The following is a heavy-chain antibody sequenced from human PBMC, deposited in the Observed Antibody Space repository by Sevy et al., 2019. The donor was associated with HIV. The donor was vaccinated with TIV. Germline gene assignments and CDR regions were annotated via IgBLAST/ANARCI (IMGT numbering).Heavy chain of an antibody. CDR2: IYPGDSDI. D-gene: IGHD3-10*01. CDR3: TRCRGDGYNEFDY. V-gene: IGHV5-51*01. CDR1: GYTFTSYW. Sequence: GESLKISCKGSGYTFTSYWIGWVRQMPGKGPEWMGIIYPGDSDIRYSPSFQGQVTISADKSINTAFLQWSSLKASDTAIYYCTRCRGDGYNEFDYWGQGTLVTVSS. J-gene: IGHJ4*02.